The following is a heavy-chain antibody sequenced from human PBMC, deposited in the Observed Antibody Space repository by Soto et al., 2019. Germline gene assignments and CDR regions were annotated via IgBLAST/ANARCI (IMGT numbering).Heavy chain of an antibody. CDR1: GFTFSSYG. CDR2: IWYDGSNK. Sequence: PGGSLRLSCAASGFTFSSYGMHWVRQAPGKGLEWVAVIWYDGSNKYYTDSVKGRFTISRDNSKNTLYLQMNSLRAEDTAVYYCARCYRSPSIAAAGTYYYYGMDVWGQGTTVTV. CDR3: ARCYRSPSIAAAGTYYYYGMDV. V-gene: IGHV3-33*01. D-gene: IGHD6-13*01. J-gene: IGHJ6*02.